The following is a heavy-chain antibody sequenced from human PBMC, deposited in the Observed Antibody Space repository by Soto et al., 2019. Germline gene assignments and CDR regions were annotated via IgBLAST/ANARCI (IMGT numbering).Heavy chain of an antibody. CDR1: GYTFTGHH. J-gene: IGHJ6*02. CDR3: ATANGIPYGMEV. Sequence: QVQLVQSGAEVKKPGASVKVSCKASGYTFTGHHIHWVRQASGQGLEWMGWINPISGDTSYAQKFKGRVTMTRDTPITAAVMDFSRLMSGDTAVYCCATANGIPYGMEVWGHGTTVIVSS. V-gene: IGHV1-2*02. CDR2: INPISGDT.